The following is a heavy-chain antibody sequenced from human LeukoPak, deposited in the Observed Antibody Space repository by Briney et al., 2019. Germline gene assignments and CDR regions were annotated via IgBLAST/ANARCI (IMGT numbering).Heavy chain of an antibody. J-gene: IGHJ3*02. CDR3: AREVVGAPDAFDI. D-gene: IGHD1-26*01. Sequence: SETLSLTCTVSGGSISSSTSGWGWYWGWIRQPPGRGLEWMGSIYYSGSTYYNPSLKGRVTISVDTSKNQFSMNLNSVTAADTAVYYCAREVVGAPDAFDIWGQGTMVTVSS. CDR1: GGSISSSTSGWGWY. CDR2: IYYSGST. V-gene: IGHV4-39*07.